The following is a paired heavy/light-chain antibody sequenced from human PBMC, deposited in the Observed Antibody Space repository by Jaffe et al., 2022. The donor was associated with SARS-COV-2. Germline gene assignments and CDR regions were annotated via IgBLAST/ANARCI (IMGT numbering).Heavy chain of an antibody. CDR2: IYTSGST. J-gene: IGHJ5*02. CDR3: ARASYYYGSGSPNNWFDP. Sequence: QVQLQESGPGLVKPSETLSLTCTVSGGSISSYYWSWIRQPAGKGLEWIGRIYTSGSTNYNPSLKSRVTMSVDTSKNQFSLKLSSVTAADTAVYYCARASYYYGSGSPNNWFDPWGQGTLVTVSS. V-gene: IGHV4-4*07. CDR1: GGSISSYY. D-gene: IGHD3-10*01.
Light chain of an antibody. J-gene: IGKJ2*01. V-gene: IGKV3-11*01. CDR2: DAS. CDR3: QQRSNWPPGYT. Sequence: EIVLTQSPATLSLSPGERATLSCRASQSVSSYLAWYQQKPGQAPRLLIYDASNRATGIPARFSGSGSGTDFTLTISSLEPEDFAVYYCQQRSNWPPGYTFGQGTKLEIK. CDR1: QSVSSY.